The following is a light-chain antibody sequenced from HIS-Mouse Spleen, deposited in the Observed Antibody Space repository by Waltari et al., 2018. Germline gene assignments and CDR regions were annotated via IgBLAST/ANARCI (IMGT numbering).Light chain of an antibody. CDR1: SSDVGSYNL. CDR3: CSYAGSSTYWV. J-gene: IGLJ3*02. CDR2: EGS. V-gene: IGLV2-23*01. Sequence: QSALTQPASVSGPPGQSITISCPGTSSDVGSYNLVSWYQQHPGKAPKLMIYEGSKRPSGVSNRFSGSKSGNTASLTISGLQAEDEADYYCCSYAGSSTYWVFGGGTKLTVL.